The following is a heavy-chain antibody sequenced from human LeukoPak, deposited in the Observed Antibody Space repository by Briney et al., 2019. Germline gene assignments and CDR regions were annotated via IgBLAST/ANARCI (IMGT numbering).Heavy chain of an antibody. CDR1: GGSISSYY. CDR3: ARLRWRDQPDY. CDR2: IYYSGST. J-gene: IGHJ4*02. Sequence: PSETLPLTCTVSGGSISSYYWSWIRQPPGKGLEWIGYIYYSGSTNYNPSLKSRVTISVDTSKNQFSLKLSSVTAADTAVYYCARLRWRDQPDYWGQGTLVTVSS. V-gene: IGHV4-59*08.